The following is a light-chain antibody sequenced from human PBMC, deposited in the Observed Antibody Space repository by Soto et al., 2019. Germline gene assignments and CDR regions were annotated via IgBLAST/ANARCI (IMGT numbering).Light chain of an antibody. Sequence: QSALTQPASVSGSPGQSITISCTGTSSDVGNYNLVSWYQHHPGKAPKLMIYEGNKRPSGVSDRFSGSKSGNTASLTISALQAEDEADYYCCSYAGGSTYVVFGGGTQLTVL. J-gene: IGLJ2*01. V-gene: IGLV2-23*01. CDR1: SSDVGNYNL. CDR2: EGN. CDR3: CSYAGGSTYVV.